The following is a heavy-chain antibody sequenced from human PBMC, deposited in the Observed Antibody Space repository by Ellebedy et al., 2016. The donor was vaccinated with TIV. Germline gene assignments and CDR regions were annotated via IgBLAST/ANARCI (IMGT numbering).Heavy chain of an antibody. J-gene: IGHJ4*02. Sequence: GGSLRLSXVVSGFTFNTYGMTWVRQAPGKGLEWVSSISPGGGNPYYADSVKGRFTISRDNSRNTLYLEVNNLRVEDTAVYYCVGGRGTPAPTSRLDYWGQGTLVTVSS. CDR1: GFTFNTYG. D-gene: IGHD2-2*01. CDR2: ISPGGGNP. CDR3: VGGRGTPAPTSRLDY. V-gene: IGHV3-23*01.